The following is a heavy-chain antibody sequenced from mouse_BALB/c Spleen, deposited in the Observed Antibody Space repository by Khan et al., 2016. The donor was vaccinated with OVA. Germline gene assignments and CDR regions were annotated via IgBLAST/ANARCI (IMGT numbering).Heavy chain of an antibody. CDR3: ARYDYGAMVY. CDR1: GFTFTTAE. Sequence: QIQLVQSGPELKKPGETVRISCKTSGFTFTTAEMQWVQKMPGKGLKWIGWINTHSGVPKYAEDFKGRFAFSSETSASTAYLQISNLKNEDTATYFSARYDYGAMVYWGQGTSVTVSS. V-gene: IGHV9-4*02. J-gene: IGHJ4*01. CDR2: INTHSGVP. D-gene: IGHD2-4*01.